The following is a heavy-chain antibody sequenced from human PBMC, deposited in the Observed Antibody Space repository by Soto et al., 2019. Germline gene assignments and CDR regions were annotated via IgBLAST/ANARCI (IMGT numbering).Heavy chain of an antibody. V-gene: IGHV4-59*01. Sequence: QVQLQESGPGLVQPSETLSLTCTVSGGSISPYYWSWIRQTPGKGLEWIAYIYYSGSTNYNPSLKSRVTISVDTSKNQCSLKLSSVTAADTAVYYCARASYFSDSFGYFLASWGQGTLVTVSS. D-gene: IGHD3-22*01. J-gene: IGHJ4*02. CDR2: IYYSGST. CDR3: ARASYFSDSFGYFLAS. CDR1: GGSISPYY.